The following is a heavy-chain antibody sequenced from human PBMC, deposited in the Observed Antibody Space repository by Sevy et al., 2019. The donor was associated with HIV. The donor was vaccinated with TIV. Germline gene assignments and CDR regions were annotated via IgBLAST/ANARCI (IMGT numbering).Heavy chain of an antibody. CDR1: GYTFTSNY. J-gene: IGHJ4*02. V-gene: IGHV1-46*01. D-gene: IGHD3-9*01. CDR3: ARDSDNYDILTGYYPFDY. Sequence: ASVKVSCKASGYTFTSNYMHWVRQAPGQELEWMGIINPSGGSTSYAQKFQGRVTMTRDTSTSTVYMELSSLRSEDTAVYYCARDSDNYDILTGYYPFDYWGQGTLVTVSS. CDR2: INPSGGST.